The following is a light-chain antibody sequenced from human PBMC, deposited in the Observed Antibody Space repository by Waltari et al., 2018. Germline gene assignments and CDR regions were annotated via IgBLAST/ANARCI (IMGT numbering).Light chain of an antibody. Sequence: QSALTQPASVSGSPGQSITISFTGTRNDVGSYHLVSWYPRHPGKAPELLIYEGSKRPSGVSNRFSGSKSGNTASLTISGLQAEDEADYFCCSYASGSTIIFGGGTKLTVL. CDR2: EGS. CDR1: RNDVGSYHL. V-gene: IGLV2-23*01. J-gene: IGLJ2*01. CDR3: CSYASGSTII.